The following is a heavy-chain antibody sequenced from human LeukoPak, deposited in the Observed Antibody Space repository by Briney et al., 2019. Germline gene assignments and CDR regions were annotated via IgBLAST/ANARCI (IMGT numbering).Heavy chain of an antibody. CDR2: IKESGSEK. CDR3: ARGWGEKGRCRGGTCNNPQFAY. D-gene: IGHD2-15*01. CDR1: GFTVIYYC. V-gene: IGHV3-7*01. Sequence: PGRSLRLSFTAAGFTVIYYCMSLVRQAPGKWLEWLSNIKESGSEKYYVDSVKGRFTISRDNANNLGYLKMNSLRVEETAVHYRARGWGEKGRCRGGTCNNPQFAYWGQGILVTVSS. J-gene: IGHJ4*02.